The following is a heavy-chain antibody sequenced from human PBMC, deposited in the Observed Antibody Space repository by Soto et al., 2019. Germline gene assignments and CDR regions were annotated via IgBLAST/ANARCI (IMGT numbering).Heavy chain of an antibody. Sequence: GGSLRLSCAASGFTFSSYSMNWVRQAPGKGLEWVSSISSSNSYIYYADSVKGRFTISRDNAKNSLYLQMNSLRAEDTAVYYCARRVDYGDFDAFDIWGQGTMVTVSS. CDR1: GFTFSSYS. D-gene: IGHD4-17*01. J-gene: IGHJ3*02. V-gene: IGHV3-21*01. CDR2: ISSSNSYI. CDR3: ARRVDYGDFDAFDI.